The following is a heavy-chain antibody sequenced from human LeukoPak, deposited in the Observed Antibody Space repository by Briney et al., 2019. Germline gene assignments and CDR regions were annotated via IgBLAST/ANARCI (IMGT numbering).Heavy chain of an antibody. CDR3: ARSVVPAACFDY. CDR1: GFTFSSYS. CDR2: ISSSSSYI. Sequence: GGSLRLSCAASGFTFSSYSMNWVRQAPGKGLEWVSSISSSSSYIYYADSVKGRFTVSRDHAKNSLYLQMNSLRAEDTAVYYCARSVVPAACFDYWGQGTLVTVSS. D-gene: IGHD2-2*01. V-gene: IGHV3-21*01. J-gene: IGHJ4*02.